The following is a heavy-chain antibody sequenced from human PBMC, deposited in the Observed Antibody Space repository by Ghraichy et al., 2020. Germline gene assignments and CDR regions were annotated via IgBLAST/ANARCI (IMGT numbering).Heavy chain of an antibody. CDR1: GFTFNSYA. J-gene: IGHJ4*02. V-gene: IGHV3-23*01. D-gene: IGHD5-24*01. CDR3: AKRIRDGYNSPSDY. CDR2: ISGRGDET. Sequence: LSLTCAASGFTFNSYAMSWVRQAPGKGLEWVSGISGRGDETFYADSGKGRFTISRDNPKNTLYLQMNSLRAEDTAIYYCAKRIRDGYNSPSDYWGQGTLVTVSS.